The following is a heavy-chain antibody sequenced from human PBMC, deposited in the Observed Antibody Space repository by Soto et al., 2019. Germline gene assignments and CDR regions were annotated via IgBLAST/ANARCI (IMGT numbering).Heavy chain of an antibody. CDR3: ARSPGYSYGFPLDY. CDR1: GGSVSSGSYY. CDR2: IYYSGST. J-gene: IGHJ4*02. V-gene: IGHV4-61*01. Sequence: QVQLQESGPGLVKPSETLSLTCTVSGGSVSSGSYYWSWIRQPPGKGLEWIGYIYYSGSTNYNPSLKSRVTISVDTSKNQFSLKLSSVTAADTAVYYCARSPGYSYGFPLDYWGQGTLVTVSS. D-gene: IGHD5-18*01.